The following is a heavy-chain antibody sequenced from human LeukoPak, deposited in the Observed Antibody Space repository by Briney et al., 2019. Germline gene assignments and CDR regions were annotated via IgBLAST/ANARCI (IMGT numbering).Heavy chain of an antibody. CDR1: EFIVSSTY. Sequence: PGGSLRLSCTASEFIVSSTYMNRVRQAPGKGLEWVSVIYSGGRTYYAGSVKGRFTISRDNSKNTLYLQMNSLRAEDTAMYHCATGVIYGRGTDYWGQGTLVIVSS. CDR2: IYSGGRT. V-gene: IGHV3-66*01. D-gene: IGHD4-17*01. CDR3: ATGVIYGRGTDY. J-gene: IGHJ4*02.